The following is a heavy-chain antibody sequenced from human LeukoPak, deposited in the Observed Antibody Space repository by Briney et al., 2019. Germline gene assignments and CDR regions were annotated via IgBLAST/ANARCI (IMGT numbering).Heavy chain of an antibody. J-gene: IGHJ5*02. D-gene: IGHD6-6*01. CDR2: ISDSGST. CDR3: ERDIISEYSRSHSHFDP. Sequence: SETLSLTCTVSGGSISSQYWSWIRQPPGKGLEWIGDISDSGSTSYNPSLKSRVTISFDTAKSQFSLRQRSVTAADTAVYYCERDIISEYSRSHSHFDPWGQGTLVTVSS. CDR1: GGSISSQY. V-gene: IGHV4-59*11.